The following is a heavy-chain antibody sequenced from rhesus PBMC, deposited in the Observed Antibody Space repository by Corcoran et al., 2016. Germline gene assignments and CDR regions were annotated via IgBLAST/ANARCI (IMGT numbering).Heavy chain of an antibody. CDR1: GGPISDNYS. CDR2: IHGNSATT. J-gene: IGHJ4*01. Sequence: QVQLQESGPGLVKPSETLSLTCAVSGGPISDNYSWNWIRKPPGRGREWIGNIHGNSATTYYNSSLKSRVSISKDTSKNQFFLNLGSVTAADTAVYYCTRGIAYWGQGVLVTVSS. CDR3: TRGIAY. V-gene: IGHV4S9*01.